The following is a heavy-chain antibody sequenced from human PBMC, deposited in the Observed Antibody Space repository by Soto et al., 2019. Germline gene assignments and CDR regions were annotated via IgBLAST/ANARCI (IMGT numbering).Heavy chain of an antibody. CDR3: ERLSPTYGNWAIDY. D-gene: IGHD7-27*01. CDR2: IYYSGST. V-gene: IGHV4-59*01. CDR1: GASISSYY. Sequence: SETLSLTCTVSGASISSYYWSWIRQPPGKGLEWIGYIYYSGSTNYNPSLKSRVTISVDTSKNQFSLKVSSVTATDTAVYYCERLSPTYGNWAIDYWGQGTLVTVSS. J-gene: IGHJ4*02.